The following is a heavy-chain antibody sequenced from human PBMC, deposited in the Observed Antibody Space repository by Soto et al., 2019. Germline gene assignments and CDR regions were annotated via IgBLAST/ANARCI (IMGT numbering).Heavy chain of an antibody. CDR2: ISSSSSYI. CDR3: ARDHAYCRGGSCYLDYYYMDV. Sequence: GGSLRLSCAASGFTFSSYSMNWVRQAPGKGLEWVSSISSSSSYIYYADSVKGRFTISRDNAKNSLYLQMNSLRAEDTAVYYCARDHAYCRGGSCYLDYYYMDVCGKGTMVSV. D-gene: IGHD2-15*01. CDR1: GFTFSSYS. J-gene: IGHJ6*03. V-gene: IGHV3-21*01.